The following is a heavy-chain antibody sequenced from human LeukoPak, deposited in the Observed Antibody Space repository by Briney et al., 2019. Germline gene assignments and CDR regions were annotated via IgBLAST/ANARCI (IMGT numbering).Heavy chain of an antibody. V-gene: IGHV3-23*01. CDR3: AKDRRRDSSGYDY. J-gene: IGHJ4*02. D-gene: IGHD3-22*01. CDR1: GFTFSTYA. Sequence: GGSLRLSCAASGFTFSTYAMNWVRQAPGKGLEWVSAISGSSSSTYYADSVKGRFTISRDNSKNTLYLQMNSLRAEDTAVYYCAKDRRRDSSGYDYWGQGTLVTVSS. CDR2: ISGSSSST.